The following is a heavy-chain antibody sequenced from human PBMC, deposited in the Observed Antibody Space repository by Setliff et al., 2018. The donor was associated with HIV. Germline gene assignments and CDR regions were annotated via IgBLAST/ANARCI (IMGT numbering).Heavy chain of an antibody. D-gene: IGHD1-20*01. CDR3: ASSRDNSYDAFDI. Sequence: PGGSLRLSCAASGFNVNNKYMSWVRQAPGKGLEWVSVIYSGGSTYYADSVKGRFTISRDNSKNTLYLQMNSLRAEDTAVYYCASSRDNSYDAFDIWGQGTMVTVSS. CDR2: IYSGGST. V-gene: IGHV3-53*01. J-gene: IGHJ3*02. CDR1: GFNVNNKY.